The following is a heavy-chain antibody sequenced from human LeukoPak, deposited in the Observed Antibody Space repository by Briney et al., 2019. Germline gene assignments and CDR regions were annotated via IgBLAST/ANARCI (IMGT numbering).Heavy chain of an antibody. V-gene: IGHV3-21*01. J-gene: IGHJ3*02. CDR2: ISSSSSYI. CDR3: ARAGIDYGDYAGAVDI. D-gene: IGHD4-17*01. CDR1: GFTFSSYS. Sequence: GGSLRLSCAASGFTFSSYSMNWVRQAPGKGLEWVSSISSSSSYIYYADSVKGRFTISRDNAKNSLYLQMNSLRAEDTAVYYCARAGIDYGDYAGAVDIWGQGTMVTVSS.